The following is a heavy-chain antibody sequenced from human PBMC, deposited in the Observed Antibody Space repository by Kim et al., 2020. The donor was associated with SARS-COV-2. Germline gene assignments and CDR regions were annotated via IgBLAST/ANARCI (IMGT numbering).Heavy chain of an antibody. Sequence: GGSLRLSCAASGFTFSNAWMSWVRQTPGKGLEWVGRIKSKTDGGTTDYAAHVKGRFTISRDDSKNTPYLQMNSLKTEDTAVYYCTRFVGSSYGMDVWGQGTTVTVSS. J-gene: IGHJ6*02. CDR1: GFTFSNAW. CDR3: TRFVGSSYGMDV. CDR2: IKSKTDGGTT. D-gene: IGHD3-10*01. V-gene: IGHV3-15*01.